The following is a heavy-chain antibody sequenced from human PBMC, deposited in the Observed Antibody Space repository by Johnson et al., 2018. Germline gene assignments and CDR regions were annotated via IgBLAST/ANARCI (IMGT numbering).Heavy chain of an antibody. CDR2: LSSDGSNK. CDR1: GFTFRSYG. V-gene: IGHV3-30*18. CDR3: AKDQAYCGGDCYMNYGMDV. J-gene: IGHJ6*02. D-gene: IGHD2-21*02. Sequence: QVQLVESGGGVVQPGRSLSLSCAASGFTFRSYGMHWVRQAPGKGLEWVAVLSSDGSNKYYAASVKGRFPISRDNAKNTLYLQMNSLSAEDTAVYYCAKDQAYCGGDCYMNYGMDVWGQGTTVTVSS.